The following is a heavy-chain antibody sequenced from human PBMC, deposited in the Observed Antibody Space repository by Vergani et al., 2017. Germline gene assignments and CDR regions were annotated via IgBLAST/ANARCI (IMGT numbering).Heavy chain of an antibody. CDR3: ARLKGLWFGEVLRGMDV. CDR1: GFTFSSYA. CDR2: ISYDGSNK. J-gene: IGHJ6*02. V-gene: IGHV3-30-3*01. D-gene: IGHD3-10*01. Sequence: QVQLVESGGGVVQPGRSLRLSCAASGFTFSSYAMHWVRQAPGKGLEWVAVISYDGSNKYYADSVKGRFTISRDNSKNTLYLQMNSLRAEDTAVYYCARLKGLWFGEVLRGMDVWGQGTTVTVSS.